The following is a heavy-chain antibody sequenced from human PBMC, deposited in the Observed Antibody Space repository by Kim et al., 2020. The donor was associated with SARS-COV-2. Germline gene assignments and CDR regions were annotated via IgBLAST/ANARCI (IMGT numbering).Heavy chain of an antibody. CDR2: INAGNGDT. V-gene: IGHV1-3*01. Sequence: ASVKVSCKASGYTFTNYGMHWVRQAPGQRLEWMGWINAGNGDTKYSQRFQDRITISRDTSASTAYMELSSLRPEDTAVYYCAPAGDGVYLDYWGHGTLVTVSS. CDR1: GYTFTNYG. CDR3: APAGDGVYLDY. J-gene: IGHJ4*01. D-gene: IGHD3-16*01.